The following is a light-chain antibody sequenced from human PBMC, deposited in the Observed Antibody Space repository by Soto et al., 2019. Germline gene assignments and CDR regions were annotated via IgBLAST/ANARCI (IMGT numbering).Light chain of an antibody. V-gene: IGKV3-11*01. CDR1: QSVTSY. CDR3: QQRSNWPPALT. J-gene: IGKJ4*01. CDR2: DAS. Sequence: EIVFTQSPATLSLSPGDTATLSGRVRQSVTSYLPWYQQKPCQATRLLIYDASNMATGIPARFSGSGSGTDFTLTINILDPEEFSFYYCQQRSNWPPALTLGGGNKVE.